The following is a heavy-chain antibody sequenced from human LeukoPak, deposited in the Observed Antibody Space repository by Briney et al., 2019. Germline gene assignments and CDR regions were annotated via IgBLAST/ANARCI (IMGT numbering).Heavy chain of an antibody. V-gene: IGHV4-59*01. CDR3: ARSLSQKNWFDP. Sequence: SETLSLTCTVSGDSLSSYYWSWIRQPPGKGLEWIGYIYYSGSTNYNPSLKSRVTISVDTSENQFSLKLSSVTAADTAVYYCARSLSQKNWFDPWGQGTLVTVSS. CDR2: IYYSGST. J-gene: IGHJ5*02. CDR1: GDSLSSYY.